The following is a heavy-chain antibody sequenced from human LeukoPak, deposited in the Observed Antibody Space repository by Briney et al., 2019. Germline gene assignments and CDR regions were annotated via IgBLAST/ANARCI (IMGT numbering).Heavy chain of an antibody. CDR1: GASVSSFY. V-gene: IGHV4-59*02. D-gene: IGHD1-26*01. CDR3: AGQVGARIRYYYTSGLDV. J-gene: IGHJ6*02. CDR2: MYYSGTT. Sequence: SETLSLTCTVSGASVSSFYWNWIRQPPGKGLEWIGSMYYSGTTNYDPSFKSRVTISLDTSKNEFSLRLKSLTAADTAVYYCAGQVGARIRYYYTSGLDVWGQGTTVAASS.